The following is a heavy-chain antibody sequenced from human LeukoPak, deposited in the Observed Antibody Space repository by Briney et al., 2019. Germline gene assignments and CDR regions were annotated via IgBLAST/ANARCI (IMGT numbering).Heavy chain of an antibody. CDR2: IISIFGTA. Sequence: GASVKVSCKASGGTFSSYAISWVRQAPGQGLEWMGGIISIFGTANYAQKFQGRVTMTTDTSTSTAYMELRSLRSDDTAVYYCASFGYCGGDCQTEYFQHWGQGTLVTVSS. V-gene: IGHV1-69*05. CDR3: ASFGYCGGDCQTEYFQH. J-gene: IGHJ1*01. D-gene: IGHD2-21*02. CDR1: GGTFSSYA.